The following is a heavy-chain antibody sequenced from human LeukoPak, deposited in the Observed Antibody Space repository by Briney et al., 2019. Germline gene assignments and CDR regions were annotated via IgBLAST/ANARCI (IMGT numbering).Heavy chain of an antibody. CDR2: VYSGGST. CDR1: GFTVSSNY. D-gene: IGHD4-17*01. Sequence: GGSLRLSCAASGFTVSSNYMSWVRQAPGKGLEWVSVVYSGGSTYYADSVKGRFTISRDNSKNTLYLQMNSLRAEDTAVYYCAKDRSDYGDFSDAFDIWSQGTMVTVSS. J-gene: IGHJ3*02. CDR3: AKDRSDYGDFSDAFDI. V-gene: IGHV3-66*02.